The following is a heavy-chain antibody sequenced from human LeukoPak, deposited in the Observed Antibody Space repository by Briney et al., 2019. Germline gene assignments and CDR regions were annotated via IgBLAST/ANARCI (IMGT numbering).Heavy chain of an antibody. V-gene: IGHV4-34*01. Sequence: PSQTLSLTCAVYGGSFSGYYWSWIRQPPGNGLEWIGEINHSGSTNYNPSLKSRVTISVDTSKNQFSLKLSSVTAADTAVYYCASSISCSGGSCYHDYWGQGTLVTVSS. CDR1: GGSFSGYY. D-gene: IGHD2-15*01. CDR2: INHSGST. CDR3: ASSISCSGGSCYHDY. J-gene: IGHJ4*02.